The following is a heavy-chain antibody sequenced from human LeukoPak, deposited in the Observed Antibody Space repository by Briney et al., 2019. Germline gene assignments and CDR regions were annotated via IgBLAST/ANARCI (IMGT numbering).Heavy chain of an antibody. J-gene: IGHJ6*02. D-gene: IGHD2-2*01. V-gene: IGHV3-30*18. CDR3: AKDAYCSSTSCYGYYYYGMDV. CDR1: GFTFSSYG. CDR2: ISYDGSNK. Sequence: GGSLRLSCAASGFTFSSYGMHWVRQAPGKGLEWVAVISYDGSNKYYADSVKGRFTISRDNSKNTLYLQMNSLRAEDTAVYYCAKDAYCSSTSCYGYYYYGMDVWGQGTTVTVS.